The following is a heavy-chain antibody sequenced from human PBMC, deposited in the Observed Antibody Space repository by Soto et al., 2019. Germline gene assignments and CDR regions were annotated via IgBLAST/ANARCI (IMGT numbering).Heavy chain of an antibody. J-gene: IGHJ4*02. CDR1: GHTFTNYG. CDR3: ARDRSNSEY. CDR2: SSDHNGNT. V-gene: IGHV1-18*01. Sequence: ASVKVSCEASGHTFTNYGISWVRQAPGQGLEWMGWSSDHNGNTNYAQKFQDRVTMTTDTSTSSAYMELRSLTSDDTAVYYCARDRSNSEYWGQGTLVTVSS. D-gene: IGHD6-13*01.